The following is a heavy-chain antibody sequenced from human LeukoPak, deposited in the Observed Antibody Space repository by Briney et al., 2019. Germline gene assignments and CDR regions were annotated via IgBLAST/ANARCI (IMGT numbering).Heavy chain of an antibody. CDR3: VKVIVTTSEKGGAFHV. CDR2: LSGNGGST. D-gene: IGHD5-12*01. J-gene: IGHJ3*01. V-gene: IGHV3-23*01. Sequence: VLGGGSLRLSCAASGFTFSSYAMTWVRQAPGKGLEWVSTLSGNGGSTYYADSVKGRFTISRDNSRNTLYLQMNSLRVEDTAVYYCVKVIVTTSEKGGAFHVWGQGTMVTVSS. CDR1: GFTFSSYA.